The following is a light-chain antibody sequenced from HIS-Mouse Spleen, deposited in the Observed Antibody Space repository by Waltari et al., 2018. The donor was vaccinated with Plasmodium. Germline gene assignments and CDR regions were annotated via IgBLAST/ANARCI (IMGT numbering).Light chain of an antibody. CDR3: QQYNNWSFT. J-gene: IGKJ3*01. CDR1: QSVSSN. CDR2: GAS. Sequence: EIVMTQSPATLSVSPGERATLSCRASQSVSSNLAWDQQKPGQAPRLLIDGASHRATGIPARFSGSGSGTEFTLTVSSLQSEDFAVYYCQQYNNWSFTFGPGTKVDIK. V-gene: IGKV3-15*01.